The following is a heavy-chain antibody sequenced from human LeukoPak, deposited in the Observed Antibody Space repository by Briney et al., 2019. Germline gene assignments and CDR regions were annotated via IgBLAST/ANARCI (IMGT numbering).Heavy chain of an antibody. Sequence: GGSLRLSCAASGFTFSRYWMSWVRQAPGKGLEWVANIKQDGSEKYYADSVKGRFTISRDNAKNSLFPQMSSLRVEDTAMYYCVRTFYYDSSGYGTPGEYFQHWGQGTLVTVSS. D-gene: IGHD3-22*01. CDR3: VRTFYYDSSGYGTPGEYFQH. V-gene: IGHV3-7*01. CDR1: GFTFSRYW. CDR2: IKQDGSEK. J-gene: IGHJ1*01.